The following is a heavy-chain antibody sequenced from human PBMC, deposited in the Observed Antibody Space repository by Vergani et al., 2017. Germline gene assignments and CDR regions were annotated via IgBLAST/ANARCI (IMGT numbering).Heavy chain of an antibody. CDR3: AREGGGMVRGEPAWFDP. V-gene: IGHV4-59*01. D-gene: IGHD3-10*01. J-gene: IGHJ5*02. CDR1: GGSISSYY. CDR2: IYYSGST. Sequence: QVQLQESGPGLVKPSETLSLTCTVSGGSISSYYWSWIRQPPGKGLEWIGYIYYSGSTNYNPSLKSRVTISVDTSKNQFSLKLSSVNAADPAVYYCAREGGGMVRGEPAWFDPWGQGTLVTVSS.